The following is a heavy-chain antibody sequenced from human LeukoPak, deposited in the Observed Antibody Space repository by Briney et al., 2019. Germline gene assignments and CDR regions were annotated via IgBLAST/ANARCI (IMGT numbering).Heavy chain of an antibody. CDR1: GFTVSSYG. CDR2: FSATDGSA. CDR3: AKASIESASTGAFDV. J-gene: IGHJ3*01. D-gene: IGHD6-13*01. Sequence: GGSLRLSCAASGFTVSSYGMTWVRQAPGKGLEWVSAFSATDGSAQYAESVRGRFTISRDNSKNSLYLQMNSLRDEDTAVYYCAKASIESASTGAFDVWGQGTMVTVSS. V-gene: IGHV3-23*01.